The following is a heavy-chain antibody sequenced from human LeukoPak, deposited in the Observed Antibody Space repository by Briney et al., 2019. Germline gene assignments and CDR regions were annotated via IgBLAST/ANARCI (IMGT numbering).Heavy chain of an antibody. D-gene: IGHD3-10*01. CDR2: INHSGST. J-gene: IGHJ4*02. V-gene: IGHV4-34*01. CDR3: ARSVWFGELL. Sequence: SETLSLTFAVYGGSFSGYYWSWIRQPPGKGLEWIGEINHSGSTNYNPSLKSPVTISVDTSKNQFSLKLSSVTAADTAVYYCARSVWFGELLWGQGTLVTVSS. CDR1: GGSFSGYY.